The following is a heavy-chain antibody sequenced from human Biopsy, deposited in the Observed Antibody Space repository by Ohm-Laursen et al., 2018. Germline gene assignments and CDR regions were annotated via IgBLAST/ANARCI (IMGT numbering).Heavy chain of an antibody. CDR3: ARGPYGDNAGAFDV. Sequence: SDTLSLTCAVDGGSFSGYDWTWIRQPPGKGLEWVGELSHTGTTIYNPSLKSRLTISVDKSKNHFSLRLTSVTAADTATYFCARGPYGDNAGAFDVWGQGTVVTVSS. J-gene: IGHJ3*01. V-gene: IGHV4-34*01. CDR1: GGSFSGYD. D-gene: IGHD4/OR15-4a*01. CDR2: LSHTGTT.